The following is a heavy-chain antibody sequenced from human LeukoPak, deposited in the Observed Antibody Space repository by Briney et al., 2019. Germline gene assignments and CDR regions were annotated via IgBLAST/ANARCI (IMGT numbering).Heavy chain of an antibody. CDR3: APDHLARSDSPRRRDYYYGMDV. CDR1: GGSFSGYY. CDR2: INHSGST. D-gene: IGHD1-14*01. J-gene: IGHJ6*02. V-gene: IGHV4-34*01. Sequence: SETLSLTCAVYGGSFSGYYWSWIRQPPGKGLEWIGGINHSGSTNYNPSLKSRVTISVDTSKNQFSLKLSSVTAADTAVYYCAPDHLARSDSPRRRDYYYGMDVWGQGTTVTVSS.